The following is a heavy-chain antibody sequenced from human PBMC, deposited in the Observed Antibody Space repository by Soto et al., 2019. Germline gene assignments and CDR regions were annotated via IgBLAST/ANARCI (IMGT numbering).Heavy chain of an antibody. CDR1: GFTFDDNA. D-gene: IGHD4-17*01. V-gene: IGHV3-9*01. CDR3: AKGPGDYVHLDY. Sequence: EVQLVVSGGGLAQPGRSLRLSCAASGFTFDDNAMHWARQVPGKGLEWVSGIHWTGAIIGYADSVRGRFTISRDNAMNSLFLEMNSLIPEDTAFYYFAKGPGDYVHLDYWGQGSLVTVSS. CDR2: IHWTGAII. J-gene: IGHJ4*02.